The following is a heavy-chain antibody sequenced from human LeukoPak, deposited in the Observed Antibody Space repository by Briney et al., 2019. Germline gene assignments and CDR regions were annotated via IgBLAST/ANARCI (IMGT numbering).Heavy chain of an antibody. CDR2: IYSGGST. CDR3: ARVPPYYYYMDV. J-gene: IGHJ6*03. V-gene: IGHV3-66*02. CDR1: GFTVSSNY. Sequence: GGSLRLSCAASGFTVSSNYMSWVRQAPGKGLEWVSVIYSGGSTYYADSVKGRFTISRDNSKNTLYLQTNSLRAEDTAVYYCARVPPYYYYMDVWGKGTTVTVSS.